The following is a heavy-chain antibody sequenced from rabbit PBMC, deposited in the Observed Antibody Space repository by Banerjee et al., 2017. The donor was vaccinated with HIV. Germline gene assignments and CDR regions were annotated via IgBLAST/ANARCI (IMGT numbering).Heavy chain of an antibody. V-gene: IGHV1S40*01. CDR3: ARDLGGSSDL. CDR2: INADTPDNR. Sequence: QSLEESGGGLVKPGGSLTLTCTASGFDFSGNYWICWVRQAPGKGLEWIACINADTPDNRCYATWAKGRFTISKTSSTTVTLQMTSLTAADTTTYFCARDLGGSSDLWGPGTLVTVS. D-gene: IGHD8-1*01. J-gene: IGHJ4*01. CDR1: GFDFSGNYW.